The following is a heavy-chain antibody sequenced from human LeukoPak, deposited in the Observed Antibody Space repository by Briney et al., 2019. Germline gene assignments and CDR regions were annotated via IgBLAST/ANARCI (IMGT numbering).Heavy chain of an antibody. CDR1: GGTFSSYG. D-gene: IGHD6-13*01. CDR2: IIPVFGTA. Sequence: GASVKVSCKASGGTFSSYGISWVRQAPGQGLEWMGGIIPVFGTAIYAQKFQGRVTITADESTSTAYMELSSLRYEDTAVYYCARWDIAAAGYDYWGQGTLVTVSS. V-gene: IGHV1-69*13. CDR3: ARWDIAAAGYDY. J-gene: IGHJ4*02.